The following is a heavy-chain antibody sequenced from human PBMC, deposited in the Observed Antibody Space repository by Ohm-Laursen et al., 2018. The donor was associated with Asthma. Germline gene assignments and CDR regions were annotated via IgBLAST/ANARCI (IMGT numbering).Heavy chain of an antibody. J-gene: IGHJ3*02. D-gene: IGHD3-16*01. CDR3: AKDWGVPHYAFDI. CDR1: GFTFSSYG. CDR2: IWYDGSNK. Sequence: SSLRLSCAASGFTFSSYGMHWVRQAPGKGLEWVAVIWYDGSNKYYADSVKGRFTISRDNSKNTLYLQMNSLRADDTAVYYCAKDWGVPHYAFDIWGQGSLVTVSS. V-gene: IGHV3-33*06.